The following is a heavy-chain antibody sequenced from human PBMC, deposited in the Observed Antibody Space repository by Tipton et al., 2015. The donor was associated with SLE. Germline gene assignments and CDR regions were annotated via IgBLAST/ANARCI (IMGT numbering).Heavy chain of an antibody. CDR1: GYTFTSYY. Sequence: QVQLVQSGAEVKKPGASVKVSCKASGYTFTSYYMHWVRQAPGQGLEWMGIINPSGGSTSYAQKFQGIVTMTRDTSMSTVYMELSSLSSEVTAVHYCSGGLRIAAPVDYWGQGTLFPFSS. D-gene: IGHD6-13*01. CDR2: INPSGGST. CDR3: SGGLRIAAPVDY. V-gene: IGHV1-46*03. J-gene: IGHJ4*02.